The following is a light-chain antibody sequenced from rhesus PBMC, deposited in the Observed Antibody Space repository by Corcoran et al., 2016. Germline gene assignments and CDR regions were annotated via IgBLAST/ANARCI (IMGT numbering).Light chain of an antibody. Sequence: QVILTQSPATLSLSPGERATLSCRASQSVSSYLAWYQQKTGQAPRLLIYGASSRATGIPDSLCGSGSGTDFTLTISSLEPEDVGVYHCYQHSSGYTFGPETKLDIK. CDR3: YQHSSGYT. CDR1: QSVSSY. CDR2: GAS. V-gene: IGKV3-10*01. J-gene: IGKJ3*01.